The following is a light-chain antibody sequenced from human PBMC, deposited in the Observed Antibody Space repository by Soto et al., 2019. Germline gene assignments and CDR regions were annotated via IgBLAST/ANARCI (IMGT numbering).Light chain of an antibody. J-gene: IGLJ3*02. Sequence: QSVLTQPPSASGTPGQRVTISCSGSSSNIGSTSVYWYQQLPGTAPKLLIYSNNRRPSGVPDLLSGSKSGTSASLAISGLQSEEEADYYCAAWDNRLSGWVFGGGTKLTVL. CDR1: SSNIGSTS. CDR3: AAWDNRLSGWV. CDR2: SNN. V-gene: IGLV1-44*01.